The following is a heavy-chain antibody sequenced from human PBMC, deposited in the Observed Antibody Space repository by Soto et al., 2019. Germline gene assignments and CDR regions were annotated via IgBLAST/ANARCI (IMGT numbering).Heavy chain of an antibody. CDR2: INYRGSS. D-gene: IGHD3-3*02. CDR1: GGSFTGYY. V-gene: IGHV4-34*01. CDR3: VRGQPHRITIFEVVIRSYDYGMDV. J-gene: IGHJ6*02. Sequence: QVQLQQWGAGLLKPSETLSLTCAVYGGSFTGYYWTWIRQTPGKGLEWIGEINYRGSSYYNPSLESRISMAGDTSNNQFSLKLRSVTAADTAVSFCVRGQPHRITIFEVVIRSYDYGMDVWGQGTTVTVSS.